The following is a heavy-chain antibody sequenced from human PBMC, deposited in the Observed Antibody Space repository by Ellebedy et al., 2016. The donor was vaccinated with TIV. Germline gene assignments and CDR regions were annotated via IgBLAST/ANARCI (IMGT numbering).Heavy chain of an antibody. CDR3: AKDQGIAARPGDY. D-gene: IGHD6-6*01. J-gene: IGHJ4*02. V-gene: IGHV3-23*01. Sequence: GGSLRLXCAASGFTFSSYAMSWVRQAPGKGLEWVSGISGSGGSTYYADSVKGRYTISRDNSKNTLYLQMNSLRAEDTAVYYCAKDQGIAARPGDYWGQGTLVTVSS. CDR2: ISGSGGST. CDR1: GFTFSSYA.